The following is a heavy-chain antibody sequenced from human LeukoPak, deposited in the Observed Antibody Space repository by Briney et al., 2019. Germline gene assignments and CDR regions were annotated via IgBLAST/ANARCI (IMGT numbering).Heavy chain of an antibody. J-gene: IGHJ4*02. CDR3: ARDLRTGYTYGYPLDY. CDR1: GFTVSSNY. V-gene: IGHV3-7*01. Sequence: GGSLRLSCAASGFTVSSNYMSWVRQAPGKGLGWVANINQDGSLKYYVDSVKGRFTISRDNAKNSLYLQMNSLRAEDTAFYYCARDLRTGYTYGYPLDYWGQGTLVTVSS. D-gene: IGHD5-18*01. CDR2: INQDGSLK.